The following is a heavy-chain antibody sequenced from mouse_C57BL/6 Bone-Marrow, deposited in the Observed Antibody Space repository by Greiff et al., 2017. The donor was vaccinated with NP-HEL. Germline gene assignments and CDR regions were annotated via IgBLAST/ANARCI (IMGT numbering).Heavy chain of an antibody. CDR2: INYDGSST. CDR1: GFTFSDYY. V-gene: IGHV5-16*01. D-gene: IGHD2-4*01. J-gene: IGHJ4*01. Sequence: EVKLMESEGGLVQPGSSMKLSCTASGFTFSDYYMAWVRQVPEKGLEWVANINYDGSSTYYLDSLKSRFIISRDNAKNILYLQMSSLKSEDTATYYCARGDYDYDDPYAMDYWGQGTSVTVSS. CDR3: ARGDYDYDDPYAMDY.